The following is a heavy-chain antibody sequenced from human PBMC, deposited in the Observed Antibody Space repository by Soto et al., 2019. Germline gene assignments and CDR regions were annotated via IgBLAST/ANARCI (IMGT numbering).Heavy chain of an antibody. CDR1: GGTFSSYA. Sequence: SVKVSCKASGGTFSSYAISWVPQAPGQGLEWMGGIIPIFGTANYAQKFQGRVTFTADESTSTAYMELSSLRSEDTAVYYCARVVRYCSGGSCYSEWFDPWGQGTLVTVSS. V-gene: IGHV1-69*13. CDR3: ARVVRYCSGGSCYSEWFDP. CDR2: IIPIFGTA. J-gene: IGHJ5*02. D-gene: IGHD2-15*01.